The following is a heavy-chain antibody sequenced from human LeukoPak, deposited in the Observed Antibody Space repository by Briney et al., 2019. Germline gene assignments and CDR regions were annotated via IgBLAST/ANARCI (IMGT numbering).Heavy chain of an antibody. J-gene: IGHJ4*02. V-gene: IGHV3-48*03. D-gene: IGHD4-17*01. CDR2: ISSSGSTI. CDR1: GFTFSSYD. CDR3: AREVGDYGDYSPEPNDY. Sequence: PGGSLRLSCAASGFTFSSYDIHWVRQAPGKGLEWVSYISSSGSTIYYADSVKGRFTISRDNAKNSLYLQMNSLRAEDTAVYYCAREVGDYGDYSPEPNDYWGQGTLVTVSS.